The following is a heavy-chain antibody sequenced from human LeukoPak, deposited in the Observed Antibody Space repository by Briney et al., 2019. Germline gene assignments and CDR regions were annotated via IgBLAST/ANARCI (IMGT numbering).Heavy chain of an antibody. CDR3: ARSRQASGLFNS. CDR2: IYDRGPA. Sequence: PSQTLSLTCTVSGNAITSGGFSWNWIRQSPGKGLEWIGCIYDRGPAYYNPSLKSRFTISVDRPKNQFFLNVTSLTAADTAVYYCARSRQASGLFNSWGQGTLVVVSS. J-gene: IGHJ5*01. CDR1: GNAITSGGFS. D-gene: IGHD3-10*01. V-gene: IGHV4-30-2*06.